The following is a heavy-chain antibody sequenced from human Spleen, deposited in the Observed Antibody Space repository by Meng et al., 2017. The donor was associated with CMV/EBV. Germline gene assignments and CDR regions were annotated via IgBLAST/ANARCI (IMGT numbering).Heavy chain of an antibody. J-gene: IGHJ6*02. D-gene: IGHD6-13*01. Sequence: ASVKVSCKASGYTFTGYYMHWVRQAPGQGLEWMGWINPNSGGTNYAQKFQGRVTMTRDTSISTAYMELSSLRSEDTAVYYCASCIAAAGYYYYGMDVWGQGTTVTVSS. CDR3: ASCIAAAGYYYYGMDV. CDR2: INPNSGGT. V-gene: IGHV1-2*02. CDR1: GYTFTGYY.